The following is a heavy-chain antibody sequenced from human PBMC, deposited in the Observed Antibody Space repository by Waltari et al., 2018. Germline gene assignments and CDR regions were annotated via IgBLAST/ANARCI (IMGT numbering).Heavy chain of an antibody. CDR3: AREDDFWSGYPHNWFDP. D-gene: IGHD3-3*01. V-gene: IGHV1-2*02. CDR1: GYTFTGYY. J-gene: IGHJ5*02. Sequence: QVQLVQSGAEVKKPGASVKVSCKASGYTFTGYYMHWVRQAPGQGLEWMGWINPNSGGTNYAQKFQGRVTMTRDTSISTAYMELSRLRSDDTAVYYCAREDDFWSGYPHNWFDPWGQGTLVTVSS. CDR2: INPNSGGT.